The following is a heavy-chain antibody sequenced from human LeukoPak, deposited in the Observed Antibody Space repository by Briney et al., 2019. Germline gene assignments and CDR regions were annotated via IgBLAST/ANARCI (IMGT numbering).Heavy chain of an antibody. J-gene: IGHJ6*03. CDR1: GFTFSDYY. CDR2: ISSSGSTI. V-gene: IGHV3-11*04. CDR3: ARDGDTVLTRGYYYYMDV. D-gene: IGHD4-23*01. Sequence: GGSLRLSCAASGFTFSDYYMSWIRQAPGKGLEWVSYISSSGSTIYYADSVKGRFTISRGNAKNSLYLQMNSLRAEDTAVYYCARDGDTVLTRGYYYYMDVWGKGTTVTVSS.